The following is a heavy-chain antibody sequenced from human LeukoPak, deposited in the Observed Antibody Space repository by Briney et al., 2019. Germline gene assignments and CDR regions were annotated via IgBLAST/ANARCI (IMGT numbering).Heavy chain of an antibody. Sequence: SETLSLTCTVSGGSISSSSYYWGWIRQPQGKGLEWIVSIYYSGSTYYNPALKSRVTISVERAKNKCSLKLSSVTAADTAVYYCARGPGSGWKVGFDYWGQGTLVTVSS. J-gene: IGHJ4*02. CDR3: ARGPGSGWKVGFDY. CDR2: IYYSGST. CDR1: GGSISSSSYY. V-gene: IGHV4-39*01. D-gene: IGHD6-19*01.